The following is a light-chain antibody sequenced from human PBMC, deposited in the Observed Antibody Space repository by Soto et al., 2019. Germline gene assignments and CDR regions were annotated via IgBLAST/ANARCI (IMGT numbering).Light chain of an antibody. J-gene: IGLJ1*01. CDR2: DVS. Sequence: QSVLTQPASVPGSPGQSITISCTGTTSDVGRYNYVSWYQQHPGKAPKLIIYDVSNRPSGVSNRFSGSKSGNTASLTISGLQAEDETDYYCNAYTSITTYVVGTGTKVTVL. CDR1: TSDVGRYNY. CDR3: NAYTSITTYV. V-gene: IGLV2-14*01.